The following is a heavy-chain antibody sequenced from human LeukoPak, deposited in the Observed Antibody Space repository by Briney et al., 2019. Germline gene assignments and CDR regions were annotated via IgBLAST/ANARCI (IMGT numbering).Heavy chain of an antibody. D-gene: IGHD3-16*01. V-gene: IGHV3-23*01. Sequence: TITKSGRDTFYADSVKGRFTISRDNSKNTVNLQMNSLRAEDTAVYYCAGGVGLDYWGQGTLVTVSS. CDR2: ITKSGRDT. J-gene: IGHJ4*02. CDR3: AGGVGLDY.